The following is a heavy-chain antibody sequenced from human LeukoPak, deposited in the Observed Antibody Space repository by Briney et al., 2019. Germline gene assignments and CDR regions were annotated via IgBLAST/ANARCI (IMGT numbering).Heavy chain of an antibody. V-gene: IGHV4-39*01. CDR1: GGSISSSSYY. Sequence: SETLSLTCTVSGGSISSSSYYWGWIRQPPGKGLEWIGSIYYSGSTYYNPSLKSRVTISVDTSKNQFSRKLSSVTAADTAVYYCACPSPAAGWFDPWGQGTLVTVSS. CDR2: IYYSGST. D-gene: IGHD2-2*01. CDR3: ACPSPAAGWFDP. J-gene: IGHJ5*02.